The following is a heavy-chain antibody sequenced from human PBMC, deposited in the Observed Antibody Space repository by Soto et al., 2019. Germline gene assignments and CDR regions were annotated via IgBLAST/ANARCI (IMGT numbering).Heavy chain of an antibody. V-gene: IGHV1-8*01. CDR2: MNPNSGNT. D-gene: IGHD3-16*01. CDR3: ATNGNYDYVWGSLD. J-gene: IGHJ4*02. Sequence: ASVKVSCKASGYTFTSYDINWVRQATGQGLEWTGWMNPNSGNTGYAQKFQGRVTMTRNNSISTAYMELSSLRSEDTAVYYCATNGNYDYVWGSLDWGQGTLVTVSS. CDR1: GYTFTSYD.